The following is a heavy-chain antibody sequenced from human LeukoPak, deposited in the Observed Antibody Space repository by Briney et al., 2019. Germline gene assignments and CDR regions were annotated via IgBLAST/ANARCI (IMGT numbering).Heavy chain of an antibody. Sequence: ASVKVSCKASGYTFTSYYMRWVRQAPGQGLEWMGIINPSGGSTSYAQKFQGRDTMTRDMSTSTVYMELSSLRSEDTAVYYCAIDRDYCSSTSCYDLGYMDVWGKGTTVTVSS. CDR2: INPSGGST. D-gene: IGHD2-2*01. V-gene: IGHV1-46*01. CDR3: AIDRDYCSSTSCYDLGYMDV. J-gene: IGHJ6*03. CDR1: GYTFTSYY.